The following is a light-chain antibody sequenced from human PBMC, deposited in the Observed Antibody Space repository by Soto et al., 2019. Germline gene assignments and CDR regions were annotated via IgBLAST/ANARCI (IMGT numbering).Light chain of an antibody. CDR2: STN. CDR3: AAWDDNLNNV. J-gene: IGLJ1*01. Sequence: QSVLTQPPSASGTPGQRVIISCSGTSSNIGSYTVNWYQQVPGAAPKLLIYSTNQRPSGVPDRFSGSKSGTSASLAISGLQSEDEADYYCAAWDDNLNNVFGTGTKLTVL. V-gene: IGLV1-44*01. CDR1: SSNIGSYT.